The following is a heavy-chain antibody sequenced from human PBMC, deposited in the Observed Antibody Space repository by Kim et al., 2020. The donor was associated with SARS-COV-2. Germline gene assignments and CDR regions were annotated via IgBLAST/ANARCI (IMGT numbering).Heavy chain of an antibody. J-gene: IGHJ4*02. Sequence: ASVKVSCKASGYTFTGYYMHWVRQAPGQGLEWMGWINPNSGGTNYAQKFQGRVTMTRDTSISTAYMELSRLRSDDTAVYYCARDLYSLRFHTHIDYWGQGTLVTVSS. CDR3: ARDLYSLRFHTHIDY. D-gene: IGHD4-17*01. CDR1: GYTFTGYY. CDR2: INPNSGGT. V-gene: IGHV1-2*02.